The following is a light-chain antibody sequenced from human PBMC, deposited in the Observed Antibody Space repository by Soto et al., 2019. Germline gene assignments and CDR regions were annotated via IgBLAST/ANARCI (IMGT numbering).Light chain of an antibody. J-gene: IGKJ1*01. CDR1: QSVSSNY. CDR2: DAS. CDR3: QQYGSSGT. V-gene: IGKV3-20*01. Sequence: PGERATLSCRASQSVSSNYLAWYQQKPGQAPRLLIYDASNRATGIPARFSGSGSGTDFTLTISRLEPEDFAVYYCQQYGSSGTFGQGTKVDIK.